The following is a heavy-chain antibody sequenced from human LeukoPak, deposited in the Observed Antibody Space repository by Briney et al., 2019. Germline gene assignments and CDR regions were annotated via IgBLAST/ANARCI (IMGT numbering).Heavy chain of an antibody. CDR1: GFTFSSYS. CDR2: ISSSSSTM. J-gene: IGHJ4*01. V-gene: IGHV3-48*02. D-gene: IGHD1-26*01. CDR3: ARGSNIVGTTTYFDF. Sequence: GGSLSPSCPASGFTFSSYSMNWGRQAPGKGLEWVSYISSSSSTMYYADSVKGRFSVSRDNAKNSLYLQMNSLRDEDTAVFYCARGSNIVGTTTYFDFWGHGDLVTVSS.